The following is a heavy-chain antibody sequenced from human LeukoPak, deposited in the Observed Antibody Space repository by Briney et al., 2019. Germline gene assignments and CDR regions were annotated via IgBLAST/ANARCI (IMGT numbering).Heavy chain of an antibody. Sequence: GASLRLSCAASGFTFSSYGMSWVRQAPGKGLEWVSGITSGGGSTYYADSVKGRFIVSRDNSKNTLYLQMNSLRAEDTAVYYCAKIRSSSGLWFDPWGQGTLVTVSS. CDR2: ITSGGGST. D-gene: IGHD6-13*01. CDR1: GFTFSSYG. J-gene: IGHJ5*02. V-gene: IGHV3-23*01. CDR3: AKIRSSSGLWFDP.